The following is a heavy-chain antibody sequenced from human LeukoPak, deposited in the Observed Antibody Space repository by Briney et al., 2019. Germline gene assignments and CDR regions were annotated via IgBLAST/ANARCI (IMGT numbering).Heavy chain of an antibody. CDR1: GFTFATYA. J-gene: IGHJ4*02. Sequence: GGSLRLSCAASGFTFATYAMSWVRQAPGKGLEWVSAISGGGSNTYYADSVKGRFTIFRDNYKNTLYLQMNSLKTEDTAVYYCTTNNYYDSSGYVDYWGQGTLVTVSS. V-gene: IGHV3-23*01. CDR3: TTNNYYDSSGYVDY. CDR2: ISGGGSNT. D-gene: IGHD3-22*01.